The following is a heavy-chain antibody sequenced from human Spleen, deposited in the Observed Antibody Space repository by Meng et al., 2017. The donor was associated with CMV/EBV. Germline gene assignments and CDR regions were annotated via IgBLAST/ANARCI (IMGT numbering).Heavy chain of an antibody. V-gene: IGHV4-39*01. CDR1: GGSISISSSY. J-gene: IGHJ4*02. CDR2: IYYSGST. D-gene: IGHD6-6*01. CDR3: ARRKSSSSGFDY. Sequence: VSGGSISISSSYWGWIRQPPGKGLEWIGSIYYSGSTYYNPSLKSRVTISVDTSKNQFSLKLSSVTAADTAVYYCARRKSSSSGFDYWGQGTLVTVSS.